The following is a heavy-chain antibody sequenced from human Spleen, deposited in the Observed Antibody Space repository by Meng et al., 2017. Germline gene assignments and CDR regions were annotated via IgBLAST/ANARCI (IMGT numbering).Heavy chain of an antibody. J-gene: IGHJ3*02. CDR2: ISYDGSKK. V-gene: IGHV3-30*04. CDR3: ARVGPDYYDSSGYYGLTAFDI. Sequence: GESLKISCAVSGFTFNKYGVHWVRQAPGKGLEWVGVISYDGSKKYYADSVKGRFSISRESSKSTVYLQMESLRAEDTAVYYCARVGPDYYDSSGYYGLTAFDIWGQGTMVTVSS. D-gene: IGHD3-22*01. CDR1: GFTFNKYG.